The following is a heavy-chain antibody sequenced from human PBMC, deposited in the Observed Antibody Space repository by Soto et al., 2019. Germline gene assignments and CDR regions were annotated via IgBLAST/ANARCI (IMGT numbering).Heavy chain of an antibody. D-gene: IGHD3-10*01. CDR3: ENSPGGSSITFHT. CDR1: GFSLSSSGVS. Sequence: QITLKESGPTLVKPTETLTLTCTFSGFSLSSSGVSVGWIRQPPGKALEWLALINWVGDGRYSPSLKSRLTDTKANPENHLALRVPNIAPGNTPTYSCENSPGGSSITFHTGGGGIMSPVSP. V-gene: IGHV2-5*02. CDR2: INWVGDG. J-gene: IGHJ3*02.